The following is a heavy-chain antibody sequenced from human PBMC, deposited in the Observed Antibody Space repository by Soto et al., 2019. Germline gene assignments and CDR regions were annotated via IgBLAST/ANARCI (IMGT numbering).Heavy chain of an antibody. CDR3: ARLPVFYSGSSNPYYYYYYGMDV. D-gene: IGHD1-26*01. CDR2: INAGNGNT. V-gene: IGHV1-3*01. CDR1: GYTFTSYA. J-gene: IGHJ6*02. Sequence: ASVKVSCKASGYTFTSYAMHWVRQAPGQRLEWMGWINAGNGNTKYSQKFQGRVTITRDTSASTAYMELSSLRSEDMAVYYCARLPVFYSGSSNPYYYYYYGMDVWGQGTTVTVSS.